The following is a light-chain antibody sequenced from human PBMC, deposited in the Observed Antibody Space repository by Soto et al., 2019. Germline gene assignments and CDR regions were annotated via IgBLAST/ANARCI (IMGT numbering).Light chain of an antibody. V-gene: IGKV3-20*01. CDR1: QSVSSSY. CDR2: GAS. CDR3: QQYGSSPGT. J-gene: IGKJ3*01. Sequence: DIVLTQSPGTLSLSPGERATLSCRASQSVSSSYLAWYQHKPGQAPRLLIYGASSRATGIPDRFSGSGSGTDFTLTISRLEPEDFAVYYCQQYGSSPGTFGPGTKVDIK.